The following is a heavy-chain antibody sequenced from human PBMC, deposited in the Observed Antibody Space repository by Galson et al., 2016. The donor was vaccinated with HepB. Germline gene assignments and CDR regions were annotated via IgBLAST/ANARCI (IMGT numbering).Heavy chain of an antibody. D-gene: IGHD4-17*01. V-gene: IGHV3-33*01. CDR1: GFTFSTYG. J-gene: IGHJ4*02. CDR2: IWYDGSNQ. Sequence: SLRLSCAASGFTFSTYGMHWVRQAPGKGLERVAVIWYDGSNQYYAHSVEGRFTISRDNSKNTVFLQMNSLRAEDTAVYYCARGRGYGDSPAYFDYWGQGTRVTVSS. CDR3: ARGRGYGDSPAYFDY.